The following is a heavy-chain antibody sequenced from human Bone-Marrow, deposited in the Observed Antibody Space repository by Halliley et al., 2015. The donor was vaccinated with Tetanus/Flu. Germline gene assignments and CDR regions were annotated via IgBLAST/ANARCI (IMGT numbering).Heavy chain of an antibody. Sequence: TLSLTCVVSNYSISSGNHWGWIRQPPGKTLEWIGYVYRSGTTNYNPSLKSRVTISVDTSNNQFSLNLRSVTAADTAVCYCARATFRDGDFDYWGQGTLVTVSS. D-gene: IGHD3-10*01. J-gene: IGHJ4*02. CDR1: NYSISSGNH. CDR3: ARATFRDGDFDY. CDR2: VYRSGTT. V-gene: IGHV4-38-2*01.